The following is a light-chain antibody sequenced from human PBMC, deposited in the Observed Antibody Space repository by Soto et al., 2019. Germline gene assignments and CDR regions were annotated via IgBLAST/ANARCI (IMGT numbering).Light chain of an antibody. CDR2: GAS. V-gene: IGKV3-20*01. Sequence: EIVLTQSPGTLSLSPGERATLSCRASQSVSSSSLTWYQQKPGQAPRLLIYGASTRATGIPDRFSGSGSGTDFSLTISRLEPEDFAVYYCLQFDISLFTFGPGTKVDIK. J-gene: IGKJ3*01. CDR1: QSVSSSS. CDR3: LQFDISLFT.